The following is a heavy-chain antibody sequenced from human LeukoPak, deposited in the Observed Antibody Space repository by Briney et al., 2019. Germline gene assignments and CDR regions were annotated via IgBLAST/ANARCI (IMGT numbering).Heavy chain of an antibody. CDR3: AKNTNRNRDAFDI. V-gene: IGHV3-48*03. CDR1: GFTFSNYE. J-gene: IGHJ3*02. CDR2: ISSSGSMI. Sequence: PGGSLRLSCAASGFTFSNYEMKWVRQAPGKGLEWVSYISSSGSMIYYADSVKGRFTISRDNAKNSLYLQMNSLRAEDTAVYYCAKNTNRNRDAFDIWGQGTMVTVSS. D-gene: IGHD2/OR15-2a*01.